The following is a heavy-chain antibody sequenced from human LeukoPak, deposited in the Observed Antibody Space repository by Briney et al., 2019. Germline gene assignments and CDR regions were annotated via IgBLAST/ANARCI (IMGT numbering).Heavy chain of an antibody. CDR2: IKTDGSQI. J-gene: IGHJ4*02. D-gene: IGHD7-27*01. CDR1: GFTFSSYW. Sequence: GGSLRLSCAASGFTFSSYWMTWVRQAPGKGLEWVANIKTDGSQIYYVDSVRGRFTISRDNAKNSLYLQMNSLRVEDTAVYYCARDLNWETYWGQGTLVSVSS. CDR3: ARDLNWETY. V-gene: IGHV3-7*01.